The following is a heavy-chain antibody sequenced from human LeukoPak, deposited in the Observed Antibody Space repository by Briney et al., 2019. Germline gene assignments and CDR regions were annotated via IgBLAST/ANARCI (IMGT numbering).Heavy chain of an antibody. V-gene: IGHV4-59*01. Sequence: PSETLSLTCTVSGGSISSYYWSWIRQPPGKGLEWIGYIYYSGSTNYNPSLKSRVTISVDTSKNQFSLKLSSVTAADTTAYYCARGRGYSYAYPFDYWGQGTLVTVSS. CDR2: IYYSGST. J-gene: IGHJ4*02. CDR1: GGSISSYY. CDR3: ARGRGYSYAYPFDY. D-gene: IGHD5-18*01.